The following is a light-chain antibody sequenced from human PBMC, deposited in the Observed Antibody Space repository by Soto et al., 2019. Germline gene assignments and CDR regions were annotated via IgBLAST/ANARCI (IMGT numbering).Light chain of an antibody. CDR2: GAS. CDR3: VKYVRALAFA. Sequence: DIVMAQPPGALSFSPGGRATLSCRASQSVSSNFLAWYQEKPGQAPRLLIYGASSRATGIPDRFSGSGSGTDLTLPIRRLEPEESAVYYRVKYVRALAFAFGRWTKG. J-gene: IGKJ4*01. V-gene: IGKV3-20*01. CDR1: QSVSSNF.